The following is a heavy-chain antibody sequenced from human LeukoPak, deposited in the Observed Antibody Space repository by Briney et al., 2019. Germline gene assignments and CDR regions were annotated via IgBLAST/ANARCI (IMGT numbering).Heavy chain of an antibody. V-gene: IGHV3-23*01. J-gene: IGHJ3*02. CDR3: AKAARRWFGEADAFDI. CDR1: GFTFSSYA. D-gene: IGHD3-10*01. CDR2: ISGSGGST. Sequence: GGSLRLSCAASGFTFSSYAMSWVRQAPGKGLEWVSAISGSGGSTYYADSVKGRFTISRDNSKNTLYLQMNSLRAEDTAVYYCAKAARRWFGEADAFDIWGQGTMVTVSS.